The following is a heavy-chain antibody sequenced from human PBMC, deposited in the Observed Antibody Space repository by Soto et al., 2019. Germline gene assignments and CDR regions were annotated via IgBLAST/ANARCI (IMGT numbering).Heavy chain of an antibody. CDR2: ISYDGSNK. V-gene: IGHV3-30-3*01. CDR3: ARRRTPWGSGSRKVVGYYGMDV. Sequence: GGSLRLSCAASGFTFSSYAMHWVRQAPGKGLEWVAVISYDGSNKYYADSVKGRFTISRDNSKNTLYLQMNSLRAEDTAVYYCARRRTPWGSGSRKVVGYYGMDVWGQGTTVTVSS. CDR1: GFTFSSYA. J-gene: IGHJ6*02. D-gene: IGHD3-10*01.